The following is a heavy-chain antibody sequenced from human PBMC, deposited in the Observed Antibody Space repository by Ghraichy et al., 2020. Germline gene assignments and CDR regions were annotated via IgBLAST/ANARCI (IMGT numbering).Heavy chain of an antibody. J-gene: IGHJ4*02. CDR2: VYPGDSNT. D-gene: IGHD3-10*01. CDR1: GYTFSNYW. CDR3: ARGAMGAKWGINYFDQ. V-gene: IGHV5-51*01. Sequence: GESLNISCKGSGYTFSNYWIGWVRQVPGKGLEWMGVVYPGDSNTRYSPSFQGQVTVSADKSINTAYLQWSSLKASDTATYYCARGAMGAKWGINYFDQWGRGTLVTVSS.